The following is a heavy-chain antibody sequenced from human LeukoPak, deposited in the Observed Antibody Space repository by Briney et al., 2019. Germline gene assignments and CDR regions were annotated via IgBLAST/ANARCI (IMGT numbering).Heavy chain of an antibody. D-gene: IGHD3-16*02. Sequence: SVKVSCKASGGTFSSYAISWVRQAPGQGLEWMGRIIPIFGIANYAQKFQGRVTITADKSTSTAYMELSSLRSEDTAVYYCARDGGTYYDYVWGSYRRMYYFDYWGQGTLVTVSS. CDR2: IIPIFGIA. CDR3: ARDGGTYYDYVWGSYRRMYYFDY. CDR1: GGTFSSYA. J-gene: IGHJ4*02. V-gene: IGHV1-69*04.